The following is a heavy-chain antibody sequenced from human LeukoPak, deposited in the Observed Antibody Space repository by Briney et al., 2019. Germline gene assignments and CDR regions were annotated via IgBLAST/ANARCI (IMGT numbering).Heavy chain of an antibody. CDR2: IYYSGST. D-gene: IGHD6-13*01. J-gene: IGHJ4*02. V-gene: IGHV4-59*12. CDR3: ARSLAGYSSSQGDY. Sequence: SETLSLTCTVSGGPISSYYWSWIRQPPGKGLEWIGYIYYSGSTNYNPSLKSRVTISVDTSKNQFSLKLSSVTAADTAVYYCARSLAGYSSSQGDYWGQGTLVTVTS. CDR1: GGPISSYY.